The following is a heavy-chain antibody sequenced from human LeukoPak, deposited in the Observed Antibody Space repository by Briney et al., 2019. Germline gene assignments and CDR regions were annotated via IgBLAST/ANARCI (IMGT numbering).Heavy chain of an antibody. V-gene: IGHV1-69*05. D-gene: IGHD3-10*01. Sequence: WASVKVPCKASGGTFSSYAISWVRQAPRQGLDCMGGLIPIFGTANYAQKFQGRVTITTDESTSTAYMELSSLRSEDTAVYYCARGFVLLWFGELMNWGQGTLVTVSS. CDR2: LIPIFGTA. J-gene: IGHJ4*02. CDR3: ARGFVLLWFGELMN. CDR1: GGTFSSYA.